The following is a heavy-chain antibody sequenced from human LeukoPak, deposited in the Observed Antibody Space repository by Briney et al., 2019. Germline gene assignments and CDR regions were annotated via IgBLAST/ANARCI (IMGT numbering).Heavy chain of an antibody. CDR2: IKQDGSEK. J-gene: IGHJ4*02. Sequence: GGSLRLSCAASGFTFDTYWMSWGRQASGKGLKWVANIKQDGSEKDYVDSVKGRFTISRDNAKNSLYLQMNSLRAEDTGVYYCARGDTQSKYRQFDSWGQGSLVIVSS. V-gene: IGHV3-7*04. D-gene: IGHD3-16*02. CDR1: GFTFDTYW. CDR3: ARGDTQSKYRQFDS.